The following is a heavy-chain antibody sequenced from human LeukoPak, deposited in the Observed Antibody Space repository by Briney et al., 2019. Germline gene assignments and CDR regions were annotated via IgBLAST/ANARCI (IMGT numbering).Heavy chain of an antibody. CDR1: GFEFNMYG. V-gene: IGHV3-23*01. Sequence: GGSLRLSCAASGFEFNMYGMNWVRQAPGKGLERVSGISGRGDSTSYADSVKGRFIISRDISKNTLYLQMNSLRADDTAVYYCAKDDSALWFGELSHYFNWWGQGTLVTVSS. CDR3: AKDDSALWFGELSHYFNW. D-gene: IGHD3-10*01. CDR2: ISGRGDST. J-gene: IGHJ4*02.